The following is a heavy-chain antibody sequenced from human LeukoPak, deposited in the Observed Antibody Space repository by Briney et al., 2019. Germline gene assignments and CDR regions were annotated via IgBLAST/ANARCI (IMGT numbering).Heavy chain of an antibody. CDR3: ARSAGDRAFDI. CDR2: IYYSGST. D-gene: IGHD3-16*01. V-gene: IGHV4-59*08. CDR1: GGCISSYY. J-gene: IGHJ3*02. Sequence: PSETLSLTCTVSGGCISSYYWSWIRQPPGKGLEWIGYIYYSGSTNYNPSLKSRVTISVDTSKNQFSLKLSSVTAADTAVYYCARSAGDRAFDIWGQGTMVTVSS.